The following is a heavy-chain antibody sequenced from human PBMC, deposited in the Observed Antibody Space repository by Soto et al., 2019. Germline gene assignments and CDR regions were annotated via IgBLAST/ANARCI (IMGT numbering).Heavy chain of an antibody. J-gene: IGHJ6*02. CDR1: GYSFIAYS. Sequence: QAQLVQSGAEVKKPGASVKVSCKASGYSFIAYSIQWVRQAPGQGLKWMGWISPNSGCTNSSQKVQGRVTMTRDTSIKTVYLELTGLRSDDTAVDYCARDLSSRLVETSTTAGMGVWGQGTKVTVSS. V-gene: IGHV1-2*02. D-gene: IGHD3-3*01. CDR2: ISPNSGCT. CDR3: ARDLSSRLVETSTTAGMGV.